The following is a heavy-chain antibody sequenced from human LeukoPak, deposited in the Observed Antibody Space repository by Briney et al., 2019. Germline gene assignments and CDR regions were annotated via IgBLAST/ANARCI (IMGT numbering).Heavy chain of an antibody. Sequence: GGSLRLSCAASGFTFSSYWMHWVRQAPGKGPVWVSRINSDGSSTSYADSVKGRFTISRDNAKNTLYLQMNSLRAEDTAVYYCARVGTDGWELVRPRAFDIWGQGTMVTVSS. CDR2: INSDGSST. V-gene: IGHV3-74*01. CDR1: GFTFSSYW. CDR3: ARVGTDGWELVRPRAFDI. J-gene: IGHJ3*02. D-gene: IGHD1-26*01.